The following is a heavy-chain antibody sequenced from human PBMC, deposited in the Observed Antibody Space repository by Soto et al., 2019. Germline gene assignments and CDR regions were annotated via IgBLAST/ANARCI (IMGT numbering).Heavy chain of an antibody. CDR1: GFTFSGSA. D-gene: IGHD7-27*01. CDR3: VRLTEDTLIFY. V-gene: IGHV3-73*01. Sequence: EVQLVESGGDLVQPGGSPKLSCAASGFTFSGSAIHWVRQASGKGLEWVGRIKSKASNYATVYAASVKGRFTISRDDSKNTAYLQMNSLKIEDTAVYYCVRLTEDTLIFYWGQGTLVTVSS. CDR2: IKSKASNYAT. J-gene: IGHJ4*02.